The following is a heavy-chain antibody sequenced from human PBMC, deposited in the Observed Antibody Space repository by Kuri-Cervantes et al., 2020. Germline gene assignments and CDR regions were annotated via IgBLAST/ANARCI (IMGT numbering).Heavy chain of an antibody. V-gene: IGHV4-38-2*01. CDR2: IYHSGST. J-gene: IGHJ4*02. Sequence: GSLRLSCAASGFTFDDYAMHWVRQAPGKGLEWIGSIYHSGSTYYNPSLKSRVTISVDTSKNQFSLKLSSVTAADTAVYYCASEDYDILTGPIDYWGRGTLVTVSS. CDR1: GFTFDDYA. CDR3: ASEDYDILTGPIDY. D-gene: IGHD3-9*01.